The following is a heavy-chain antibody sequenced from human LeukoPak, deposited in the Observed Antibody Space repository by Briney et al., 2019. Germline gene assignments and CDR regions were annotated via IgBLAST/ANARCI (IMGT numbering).Heavy chain of an antibody. Sequence: SETLSLTCAVYGGSFSGYYWSWIRQPPGKGLEWIGEINHSGSTNYNPSLKSRVTISVDTSKNQFSLKLSSVTAADTAVYYCARSQRHRGYSYGEIDYWGQGTLVTVPS. J-gene: IGHJ4*02. V-gene: IGHV4-34*01. CDR3: ARSQRHRGYSYGEIDY. D-gene: IGHD5-18*01. CDR2: INHSGST. CDR1: GGSFSGYY.